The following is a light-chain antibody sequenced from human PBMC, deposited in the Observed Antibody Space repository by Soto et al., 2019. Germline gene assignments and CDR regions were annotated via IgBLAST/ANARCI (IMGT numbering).Light chain of an antibody. CDR3: QQYARPPFA. CDR2: SAS. CDR1: ESVASPN. V-gene: IGKV3-20*01. J-gene: IGKJ2*01. Sequence: EVVLTQSPATLSLSPGEAATLSCRASESVASPNLAWYQQKPGQAPRLLFYSASRRATGVPDRFSGSGSGTDLTLTISRLEPEDFAVYYCQQYARPPFAFGQGTKVDIK.